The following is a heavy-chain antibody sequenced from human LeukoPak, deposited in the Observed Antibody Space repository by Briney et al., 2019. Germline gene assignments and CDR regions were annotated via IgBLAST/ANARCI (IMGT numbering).Heavy chain of an antibody. CDR3: TRPHGDYGSYWYFDL. D-gene: IGHD4-17*01. CDR2: IRSKANSYAT. CDR1: GFTFSGSA. Sequence: GGSLRLSCAASGFTFSGSAMHWVRQASGKGLEWLGRIRSKANSYATAYAASVKGRFTISRDDSKNTAYLQMNSLKTEDTAVYYSTRPHGDYGSYWYFDLWGRGTLVTVSS. V-gene: IGHV3-73*01. J-gene: IGHJ2*01.